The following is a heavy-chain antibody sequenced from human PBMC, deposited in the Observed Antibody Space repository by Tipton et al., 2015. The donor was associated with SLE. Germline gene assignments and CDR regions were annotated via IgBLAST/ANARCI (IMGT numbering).Heavy chain of an antibody. J-gene: IGHJ3*02. CDR1: GGSISNYY. D-gene: IGHD5-24*01. CDR2: IYYTGST. Sequence: TLSLTCTVSGGSISNYYWSWIRQPPGKGLEWIGYIYYTGSTNYYPSLKSRVTISLDTSKNQFSLKLSSVTAAETAGYYCARAPDGAFYIWGQGTIVTVSS. CDR3: ARAPDGAFYI. V-gene: IGHV4-59*01.